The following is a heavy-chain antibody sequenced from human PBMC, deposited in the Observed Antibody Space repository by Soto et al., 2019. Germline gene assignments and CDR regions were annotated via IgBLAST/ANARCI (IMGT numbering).Heavy chain of an antibody. CDR2: ISVYNGNK. J-gene: IGHJ6*02. Sequence: QLVQSGGEVKEPGASVQVSCKASGYTFNNYGITWVRQAPEQGLEWLGWISVYNGNKNYAKKVQGRVSMTADTSTSTAHMELRSLQSDDTAVYFCARVAITLIRGLKVDFYSMDVWGQGTTVTVSS. CDR1: GYTFNNYG. D-gene: IGHD3-10*01. V-gene: IGHV1-18*01. CDR3: ARVAITLIRGLKVDFYSMDV.